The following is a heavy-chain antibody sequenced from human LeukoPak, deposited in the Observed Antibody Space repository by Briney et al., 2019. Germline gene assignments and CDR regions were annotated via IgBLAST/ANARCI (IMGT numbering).Heavy chain of an antibody. CDR2: IYYSGST. Sequence: PSETLSLTCTVSGGSISSGGYYWSWIRQHPGKGLEWIGYIYYSGSTYYNPSLKSRVTISVDTSKNQFSLKLSSVTAADTAVYYCARGRWDCSSTSCYYNWFDPWGQGTLVTVSS. CDR1: GGSISSGGYY. V-gene: IGHV4-30-4*08. J-gene: IGHJ5*02. D-gene: IGHD2-2*01. CDR3: ARGRWDCSSTSCYYNWFDP.